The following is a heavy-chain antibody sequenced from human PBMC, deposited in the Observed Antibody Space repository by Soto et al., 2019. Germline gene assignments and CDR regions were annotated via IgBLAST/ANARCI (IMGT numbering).Heavy chain of an antibody. V-gene: IGHV3-23*01. J-gene: IGHJ3*02. Sequence: GGSLRLSCAASGFTFSSYAMSWVRQAPGKGLEWVSAISGSGGSTYYADSVKGRFTISRDNSKNTLYLQMNSLRAEDTAVYYCAKDRVVVPAAILPDAFYIWGQGTMVTVSS. CDR3: AKDRVVVPAAILPDAFYI. CDR2: ISGSGGST. D-gene: IGHD2-2*01. CDR1: GFTFSSYA.